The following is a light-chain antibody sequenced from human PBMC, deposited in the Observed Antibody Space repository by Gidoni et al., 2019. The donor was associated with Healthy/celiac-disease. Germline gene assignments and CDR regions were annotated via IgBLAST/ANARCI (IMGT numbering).Light chain of an antibody. Sequence: QSALTQPASVSGSPGQSITISCTGTSSDVGSYNLVSWYQQPPGKAPQLMIYEGSKRPSGVSNRVSGSKSGNTASLTISGLQAEDEADYYCCSYAGSSTSWVFGGGTKLTVL. CDR1: SSDVGSYNL. J-gene: IGLJ3*02. CDR3: CSYAGSSTSWV. CDR2: EGS. V-gene: IGLV2-23*01.